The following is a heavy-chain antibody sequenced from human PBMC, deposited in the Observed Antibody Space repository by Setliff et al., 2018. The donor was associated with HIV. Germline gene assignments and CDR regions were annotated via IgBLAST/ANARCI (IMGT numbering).Heavy chain of an antibody. CDR3: ARGDHDVGGDYSIFFDS. D-gene: IGHD2-21*01. Sequence: ASVKVSCKASADTFTNCRSKGVRQATGQGLEGMGWINTDSGTPTYAQAFTGRFVFSLDTSVSTAVLQITSLKSEDTAVYYCARGDHDVGGDYSIFFDSWCQGTLVTVSS. J-gene: IGHJ5*01. CDR1: ADTFTNCR. CDR2: INTDSGTP. V-gene: IGHV7-4-1*02.